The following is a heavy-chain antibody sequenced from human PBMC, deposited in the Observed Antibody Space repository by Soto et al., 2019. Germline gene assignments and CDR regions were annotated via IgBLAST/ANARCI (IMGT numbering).Heavy chain of an antibody. D-gene: IGHD6-6*01. CDR2: IYPGDSDT. Sequence: PGESLKISCKGSGYSFTSYWIGWVRQMPVKGPEWMGIIYPGDSDTRYSPSFQGQVTISADKSISTAYLQWSSLKASDTAMYYCARHSSSRYYYYGMDVWGQGTTVTVSS. V-gene: IGHV5-51*01. CDR1: GYSFTSYW. CDR3: ARHSSSRYYYYGMDV. J-gene: IGHJ6*02.